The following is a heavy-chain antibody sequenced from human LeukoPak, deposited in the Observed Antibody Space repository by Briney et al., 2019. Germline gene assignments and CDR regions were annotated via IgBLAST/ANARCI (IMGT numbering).Heavy chain of an antibody. CDR3: ARGPLFKYAMDV. CDR2: VSSSGATI. V-gene: IGHV3-11*01. Sequence: GGSLRLSCAASGFTCSDYYINWLRQAPGKGLEWVSYVSSSGATIFYADSVRGRFTISRDNARNSLYLQMNSLRVEDTAVYYCARGPLFKYAMDVWGHGSTVTVSS. CDR1: GFTCSDYY. J-gene: IGHJ6*02.